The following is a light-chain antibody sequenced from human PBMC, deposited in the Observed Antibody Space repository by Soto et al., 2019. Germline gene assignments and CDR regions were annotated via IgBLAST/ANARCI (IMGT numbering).Light chain of an antibody. V-gene: IGKV3-11*01. Sequence: EIVLTQSPATLSSFPGDRGTLSCRASQYINTRLAWYQHRPGQAPRLLIYQTSIRAAGIPARFSASGSGTDFTLTISDVQPEDFALYYCHQRQSWPRTFGQGTNVDI. CDR2: QTS. J-gene: IGKJ1*01. CDR3: HQRQSWPRT. CDR1: QYINTR.